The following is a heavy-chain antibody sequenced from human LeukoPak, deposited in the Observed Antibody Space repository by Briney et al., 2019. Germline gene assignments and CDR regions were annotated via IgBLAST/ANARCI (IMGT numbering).Heavy chain of an antibody. CDR2: IYYSGST. J-gene: IGHJ5*02. V-gene: IGHV4-59*08. CDR3: ARRFSYYDSSGYYFQYNWFDP. D-gene: IGHD3-22*01. Sequence: SETLSLTCTVSGGSISSYYWSWIRQPPGKGLEWIGYIYYSGSTYYNPSLKSRVTVSVDTSKNQFSLKLSSVTAADTAVYYCARRFSYYDSSGYYFQYNWFDPWGQGTLVTVSS. CDR1: GGSISSYY.